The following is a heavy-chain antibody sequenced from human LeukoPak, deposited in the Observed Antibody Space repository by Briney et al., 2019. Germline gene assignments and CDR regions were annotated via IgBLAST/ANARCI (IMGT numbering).Heavy chain of an antibody. D-gene: IGHD1-1*01. J-gene: IGHJ3*02. CDR1: GYTFTSYD. V-gene: IGHV1-8*01. CDR2: MNPNSGNT. CDR3: ARYDQKALGAFDI. Sequence: ASVKVSCKASGYTFTSYDIDWVRQATGQGLEWMGWMNPNSGNTGYEQKLQGRVTMTRNTSISTAYLELSSLRSEDTAVYYCARYDQKALGAFDIWGQGTMVTVSS.